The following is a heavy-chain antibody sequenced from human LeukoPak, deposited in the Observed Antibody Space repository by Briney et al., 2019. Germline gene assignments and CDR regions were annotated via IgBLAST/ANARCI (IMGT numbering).Heavy chain of an antibody. CDR2: MNPNSGNT. Sequence: ASVKVCCSASGYTFTSYDINWVRQATGQGLEWMGWMNPNSGNTGYAQKFPGRVTITRNTSISTAYMELSSLRSEDTAVYYCARVGSEVGMEVWGQGAMVTVSS. CDR1: GYTFTSYD. CDR3: ARVGSEVGMEV. D-gene: IGHD5-24*01. V-gene: IGHV1-8*03. J-gene: IGHJ4*02.